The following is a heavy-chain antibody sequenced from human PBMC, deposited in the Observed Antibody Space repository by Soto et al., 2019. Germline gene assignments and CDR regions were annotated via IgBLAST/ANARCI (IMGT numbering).Heavy chain of an antibody. D-gene: IGHD1-26*01. CDR2: IYPADSDT. CDR3: ARQTGATTPDY. V-gene: IGHV5-51*01. Sequence: LGESLKISCKGSGYDFSNYWIGWVRQMPGKGLEWMGIIYPADSDTRFSPSFQGQVTMSADESIGTAYLQWSSLKASDSAVYYCARQTGATTPDYWGQGTLVTVSS. CDR1: GYDFSNYW. J-gene: IGHJ4*02.